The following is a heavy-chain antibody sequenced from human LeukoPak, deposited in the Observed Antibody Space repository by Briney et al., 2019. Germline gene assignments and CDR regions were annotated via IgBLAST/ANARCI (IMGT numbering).Heavy chain of an antibody. D-gene: IGHD6-19*01. CDR3: ARSPRRTVAGFFDY. V-gene: IGHV4-61*01. J-gene: IGHJ4*02. CDR2: IYYSGST. CDR1: GGPISSGFYY. Sequence: PSETLSLTCTVSGGPISSGFYYWSWIRQPPGKGLEWIGYIYYSGSTNYNPSLKSRVTISVDTSKNQFSLKLSSVTAADTAVYYCARSPRRTVAGFFDYWGQGTLVTVSS.